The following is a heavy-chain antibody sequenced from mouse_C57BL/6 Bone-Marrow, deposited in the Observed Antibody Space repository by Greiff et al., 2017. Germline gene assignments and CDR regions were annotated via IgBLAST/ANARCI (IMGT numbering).Heavy chain of an antibody. V-gene: IGHV1-18*01. D-gene: IGHD2-1*01. Sequence: EVQLQQSGPELVKPGASVKIPCKASGYTFTDYNMDWVKQSHGKSLEWIGDINPNNGGTIYNQKFKGKATLTVDKSSSTAYMELRSLTSEDTAVYYCARGTYGNYEGYFDYWGQGTPLTVSS. CDR2: INPNNGGT. CDR3: ARGTYGNYEGYFDY. CDR1: GYTFTDYN. J-gene: IGHJ2*01.